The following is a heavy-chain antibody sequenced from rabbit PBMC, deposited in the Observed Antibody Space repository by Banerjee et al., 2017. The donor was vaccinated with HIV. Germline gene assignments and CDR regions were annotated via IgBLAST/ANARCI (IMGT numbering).Heavy chain of an antibody. D-gene: IGHD6-1*01. CDR3: AKTADANTHSYPNL. J-gene: IGHJ6*01. CDR1: GIDFSNYYF. CDR2: FDGDSGIS. Sequence: QQQLEESGGGLVQPEGSLALTCKGSGIDFSNYYFICWVRQAPGKGLEWIGCFDGDSGISVYATWAKGRFTISKTSTTVTLQMTSLTVADTATYFCAKTADANTHSYPNLWGPGTLVTVS. V-gene: IGHV1S45*01.